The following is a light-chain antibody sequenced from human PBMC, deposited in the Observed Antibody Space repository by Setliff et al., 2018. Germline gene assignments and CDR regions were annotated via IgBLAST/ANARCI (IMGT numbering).Light chain of an antibody. CDR2: NVS. CDR3: SSYTTSSLRV. V-gene: IGLV2-14*03. Sequence: QSVLTQPASMSGSPGQSITISCTGTSSDIGAYTYVSWYQQHPGKAPKLLISNVSNRPSGVSHRFSGSKSGNTASLTISWLQAEDEADYYCSSYTTSSLRVFGGGTKGTV. CDR1: SSDIGAYTY. J-gene: IGLJ2*01.